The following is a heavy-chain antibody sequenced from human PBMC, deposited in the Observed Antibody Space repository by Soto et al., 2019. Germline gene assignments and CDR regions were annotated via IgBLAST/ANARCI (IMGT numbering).Heavy chain of an antibody. CDR2: TRNKANSYTT. CDR3: ARGGYCSSTSCYRDYYGMDV. D-gene: IGHD2-2*01. Sequence: PVGSLRLSCAASGFTFSDHYMDWVRQAPGKGLEWVGRTRNKANSYTTEYAASVKGRFTISRDDSKNSLYLQMNRLKTEDTAVYYCARGGYCSSTSCYRDYYGMDVWGQGTTVTVSS. CDR1: GFTFSDHY. J-gene: IGHJ6*02. V-gene: IGHV3-72*01.